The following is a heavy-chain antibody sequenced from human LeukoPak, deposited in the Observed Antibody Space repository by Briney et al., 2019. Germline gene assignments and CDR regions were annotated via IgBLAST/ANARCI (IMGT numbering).Heavy chain of an antibody. CDR3: ARAYSSSKTNWYFGL. J-gene: IGHJ2*01. D-gene: IGHD6-13*01. Sequence: SETLSLTCTVSGGSISSYYWSWIRQPPGRGLEWIGYIYYSGSTNYNPSLKSRVTISVDTSKNQFSLKLSSVTAADTAVYYCARAYSSSKTNWYFGLWGRGTLVTVSS. CDR1: GGSISSYY. V-gene: IGHV4-59*01. CDR2: IYYSGST.